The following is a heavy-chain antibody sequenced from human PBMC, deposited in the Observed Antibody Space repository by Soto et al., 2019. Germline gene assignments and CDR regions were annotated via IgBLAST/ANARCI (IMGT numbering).Heavy chain of an antibody. CDR1: GFTVSSNY. V-gene: IGHV3-66*01. J-gene: IGHJ4*02. CDR2: IYSGGST. CDR3: AREGQWRLRSNYFAY. Sequence: GSLRLSCAASGFTVSSNYMSWVRQAPGKGLEWVSVIYSGGSTYYADSVKGRFTISRDNSKNTLYLQMNSLRAEDTAVYYCAREGQWRLRSNYFAYWAQGPLVNVSS. D-gene: IGHD4-17*01.